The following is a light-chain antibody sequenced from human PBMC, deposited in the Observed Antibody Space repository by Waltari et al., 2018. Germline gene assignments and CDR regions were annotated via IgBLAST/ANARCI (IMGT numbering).Light chain of an antibody. Sequence: QLTQSPSSLSASVGDRVTINCRASQDINTYLAWYQLKPGKAPKLLISTSSTLQTGVPSRFSGSGSGPDFTLTITSLQPEDLATYYCQQLNTYPYTFGQGTKLEIK. CDR2: TSS. V-gene: IGKV1-9*01. CDR3: QQLNTYPYT. J-gene: IGKJ2*01. CDR1: QDINTY.